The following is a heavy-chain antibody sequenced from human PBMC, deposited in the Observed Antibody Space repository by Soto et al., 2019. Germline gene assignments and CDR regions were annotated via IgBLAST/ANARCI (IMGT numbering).Heavy chain of an antibody. Sequence: SVKVSGKASGGTFSSYAISWVRQAPGQGLEWMGGIISIFGTANYAQKFQGRVAITADESTSTAYMELSSLRSEETAVYYCARDPRGIQLHDDDWFDPWGQGTLVTVS. V-gene: IGHV1-69*13. CDR3: ARDPRGIQLHDDDWFDP. D-gene: IGHD5-18*01. J-gene: IGHJ5*02. CDR1: GGTFSSYA. CDR2: IISIFGTA.